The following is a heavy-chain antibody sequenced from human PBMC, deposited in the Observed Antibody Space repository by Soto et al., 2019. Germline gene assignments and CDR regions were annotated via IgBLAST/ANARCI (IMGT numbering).Heavy chain of an antibody. CDR1: GYSFTSYW. D-gene: IGHD2-15*01. V-gene: IGHV5-51*01. J-gene: IGHJ3*02. CDR2: IYPGDSDT. Sequence: GESLKISCKGSGYSFTSYWIGWVRQMPGKGLEWMGIIYPGDSDTRYSPSFQGQVTISADKSISTAYLQWSSLKASDTAMYYCARTEGYCSGGSCKLDAFDIWGQGTMVTVSS. CDR3: ARTEGYCSGGSCKLDAFDI.